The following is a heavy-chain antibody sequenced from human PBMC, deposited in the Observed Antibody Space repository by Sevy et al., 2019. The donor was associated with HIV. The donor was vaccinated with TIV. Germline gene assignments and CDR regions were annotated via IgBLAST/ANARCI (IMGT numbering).Heavy chain of an antibody. CDR2: VYYSGST. J-gene: IGHJ4*01. Sequence: SENLSLSCSVSGDSINSYYWSWIRPPPGKRLEWIGYVYYSGSTNYNDSLKSRVTISIDTSNNQFSRNLNSVTAADTGMYYCARLGYCTCSGCRYFDHWGHGTPVTVSS. CDR1: GDSINSYY. D-gene: IGHD2-15*01. CDR3: ARLGYCTCSGCRYFDH. V-gene: IGHV4-59*08.